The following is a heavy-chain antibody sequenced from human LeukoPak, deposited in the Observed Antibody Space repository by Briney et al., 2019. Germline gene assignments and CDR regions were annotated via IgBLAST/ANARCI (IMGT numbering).Heavy chain of an antibody. V-gene: IGHV3-48*04. CDR3: AKGTHSSSWHWFDP. CDR2: ISSSSTI. J-gene: IGHJ5*02. D-gene: IGHD6-13*01. Sequence: PGGSLRLSCAASGFTFSSYSMNWVRQAPGKGLEWVSYISSSSTIYYADSVKGRFTISRDNAKNSVFLQMNSLRAEDTAVYYCAKGTHSSSWHWFDPWGQGTLVTVSS. CDR1: GFTFSSYS.